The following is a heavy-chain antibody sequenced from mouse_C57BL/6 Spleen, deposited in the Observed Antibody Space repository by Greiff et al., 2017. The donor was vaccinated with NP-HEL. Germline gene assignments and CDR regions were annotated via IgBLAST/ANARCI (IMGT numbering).Heavy chain of an antibody. CDR3: ARGRDYGSSFYWYFDV. J-gene: IGHJ1*03. V-gene: IGHV1-55*01. CDR1: GYTFTSYW. D-gene: IGHD1-1*01. Sequence: VQLQQPGAELVKPGASVKMSCKASGYTFTSYWITWVKQRPGQGLEWIGDIYPGSGSTNYNEKFKSKATLTVDTSSSTAYMQLSSLTSEDSAVYYCARGRDYGSSFYWYFDVWGTGTTVTVSS. CDR2: IYPGSGST.